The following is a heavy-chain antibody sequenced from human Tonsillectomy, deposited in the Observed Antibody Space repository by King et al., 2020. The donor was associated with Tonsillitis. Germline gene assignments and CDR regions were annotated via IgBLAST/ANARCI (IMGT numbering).Heavy chain of an antibody. CDR1: GFTFGDYA. V-gene: IGHV3-49*04. Sequence: VQLVESGGGLVQPGRSLRLSCTASGFTFGDYAMSWVRQAPGKGLEWVGFIRSKAYGGTTEYAASVKGRFTISRDDSKSIAYLQMNSLRTEDTAVYYCSGRYDYGDSYYYYYGMDVWGQGTTVTVSS. D-gene: IGHD4-17*01. CDR2: IRSKAYGGTT. CDR3: SGRYDYGDSYYYYYGMDV. J-gene: IGHJ6*02.